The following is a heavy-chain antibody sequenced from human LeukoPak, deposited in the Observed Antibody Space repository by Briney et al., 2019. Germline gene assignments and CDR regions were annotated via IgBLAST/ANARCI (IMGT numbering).Heavy chain of an antibody. CDR1: GYTFTSYA. D-gene: IGHD4-11*01. Sequence: ASVKVSCKASGYTFTSYAMHWVRQAPGQRLEWMGWINAGNGNTKYSQKFQGGVTITRDTSASTAYMELSSLRSEDTAVYYCAREGLTTLYYYYGMDVWGQGTTVTVSS. CDR3: AREGLTTLYYYYGMDV. J-gene: IGHJ6*02. V-gene: IGHV1-3*01. CDR2: INAGNGNT.